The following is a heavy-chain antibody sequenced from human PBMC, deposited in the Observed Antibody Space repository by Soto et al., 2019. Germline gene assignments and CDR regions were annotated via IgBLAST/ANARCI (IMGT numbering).Heavy chain of an antibody. J-gene: IGHJ4*02. CDR2: INPFDGSR. Sequence: GAPVKVSCKASGYTFSSYGISWGRQAPGQGLEWMGWINPFDGSRMFAQSFQGRVTMTRDTSTSTVYMEVSSLRSEDTAVYYCSRVDPGETSPFDHWGQGTLVTVSS. D-gene: IGHD3-10*01. CDR3: SRVDPGETSPFDH. CDR1: GYTFSSYG. V-gene: IGHV1-18*01.